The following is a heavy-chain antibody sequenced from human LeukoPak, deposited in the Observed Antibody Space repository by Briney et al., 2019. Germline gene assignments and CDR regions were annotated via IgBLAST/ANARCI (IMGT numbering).Heavy chain of an antibody. CDR1: GGTFSSYA. CDR2: IIPIFGTA. J-gene: IGHJ4*02. Sequence: ASVKVSCKASGGTFSSYAISWVRQAPGQGLEWMGGIIPIFGTANYAQKFQGRVTITADESTSTAYMEPSSLRSEDTAVYYCAREGRYCSSTSCYLDYWGQGTLVTVSS. D-gene: IGHD2-2*01. V-gene: IGHV1-69*01. CDR3: AREGRYCSSTSCYLDY.